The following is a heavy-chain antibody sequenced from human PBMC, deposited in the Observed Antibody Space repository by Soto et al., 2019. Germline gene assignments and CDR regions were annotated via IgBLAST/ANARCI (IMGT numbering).Heavy chain of an antibody. J-gene: IGHJ4*02. D-gene: IGHD3-10*01. CDR2: IHHSGDT. CDR1: SGSISSSYW. Sequence: QVQLQESGPGLVTPSGTLSVTCAVSSGSISSSYWWSWVRQHPGERLEWIGEIHHSGDTNYNPSLESRVTISVDKSKRQFSLRLSSVPAADTAGYYCARIDYGSGSDYNFDYWGQGTLVTVSS. V-gene: IGHV4-4*02. CDR3: ARIDYGSGSDYNFDY.